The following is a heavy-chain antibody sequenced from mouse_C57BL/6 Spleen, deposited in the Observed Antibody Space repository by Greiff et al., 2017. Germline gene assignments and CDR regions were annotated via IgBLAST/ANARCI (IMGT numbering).Heavy chain of an antibody. CDR3: ARSFYYGSGWYFDV. CDR1: GYAFSSYW. D-gene: IGHD1-1*01. V-gene: IGHV1-80*01. CDR2: IYPGDGDT. Sequence: QVQLQQSGAELVKPGASVKISCKASGYAFSSYWMNWVKQRPGKGLEWIGQIYPGDGDTNYNGKFKGKATLTADKSSSTAYMQLSSLTSEDSAVYFCARSFYYGSGWYFDVWGTGTTVTVSS. J-gene: IGHJ1*03.